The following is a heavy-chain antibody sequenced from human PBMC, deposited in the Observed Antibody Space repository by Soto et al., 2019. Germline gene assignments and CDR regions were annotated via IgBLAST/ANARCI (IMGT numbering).Heavy chain of an antibody. Sequence: GESLKISCAASGFTFSSYVMSWVRQAPGKGLEWVSAISGSGGSTYYADSVKGRFTISRDNSKNTLYLQMNSLRAEDTAVYYCAAQEGVIITYFDYWGQGTLVTVSS. D-gene: IGHD3-10*01. CDR3: AAQEGVIITYFDY. J-gene: IGHJ4*02. CDR1: GFTFSSYV. V-gene: IGHV3-23*01. CDR2: ISGSGGST.